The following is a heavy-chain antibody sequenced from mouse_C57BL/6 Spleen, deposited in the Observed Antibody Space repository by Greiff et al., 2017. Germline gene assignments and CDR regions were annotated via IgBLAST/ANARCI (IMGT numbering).Heavy chain of an antibody. Sequence: EVMLVESGGDLVKPGGSLKLSCAASGFTFSSYGMSWVRQTPDKRLEWVATISSGGSYTYYPDSVKGRFTISRDNAKNTLYLQMSSLKSEETAMYYCERQGGQYYFDSWGEGTTLSVSS. CDR2: ISSGGSYT. V-gene: IGHV5-6*01. CDR1: GFTFSSYG. J-gene: IGHJ2*01. D-gene: IGHD3-3*01. CDR3: ERQGGQYYFDS.